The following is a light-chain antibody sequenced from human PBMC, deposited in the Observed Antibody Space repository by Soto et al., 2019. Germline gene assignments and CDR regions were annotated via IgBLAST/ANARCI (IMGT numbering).Light chain of an antibody. CDR3: QPYGSSSGT. Sequence: EIVLTQSPGTLSLSPGERATLSCRASQSVSSSYLAWYQQKPGQAPRLLIYGASSRATGIPDRFSGSGFGNDFTLTISRLEPGDFSVYYCQPYGSSSGTFGQGTKVEIK. J-gene: IGKJ1*01. CDR2: GAS. V-gene: IGKV3-20*01. CDR1: QSVSSSY.